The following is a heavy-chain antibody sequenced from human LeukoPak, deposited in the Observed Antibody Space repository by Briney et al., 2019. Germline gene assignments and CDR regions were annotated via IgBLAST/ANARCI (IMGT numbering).Heavy chain of an antibody. Sequence: SETLSLTCAVYGGSFSGYYWSWIRKPPGRGLEWIGEINHSGSTNYNPSLKSRVTISVDTSKNQFSLQLSSVTAADTAVYYCARGPDIVVVVAATCLGFDYWGQGTLVTVSS. CDR1: GGSFSGYY. V-gene: IGHV4-34*01. CDR2: INHSGST. J-gene: IGHJ4*02. D-gene: IGHD2-15*01. CDR3: ARGPDIVVVVAATCLGFDY.